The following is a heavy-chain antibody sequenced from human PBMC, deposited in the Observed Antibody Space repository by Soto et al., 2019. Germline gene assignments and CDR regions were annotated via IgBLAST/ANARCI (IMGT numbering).Heavy chain of an antibody. V-gene: IGHV3-73*01. CDR1: GFTFSGSA. Sequence: GGSLRLSCAASGFTFSGSAMHWVRQASGKGLEWVGRIRSKANSYATAYAASVKGRFTISRDDSKNTAYLQMNSLKTEDTAVYYCTRLSIVGPWAFDISGQGTMVTVSS. CDR2: IRSKANSYAT. D-gene: IGHD1-26*01. CDR3: TRLSIVGPWAFDI. J-gene: IGHJ3*02.